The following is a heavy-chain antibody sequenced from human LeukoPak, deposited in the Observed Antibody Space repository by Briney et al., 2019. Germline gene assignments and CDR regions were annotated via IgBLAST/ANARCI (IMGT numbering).Heavy chain of an antibody. Sequence: SETLSLTCAVYGGAFSGYYWSWIRQPPGKGLEWIGEINHSGSTNYNPSLKSRVTISVDTSKNQFSLKLSSVTAADTAVYYCARCLTRYYYDSSGYSFWGQGTLVTVSS. CDR3: ARCLTRYYYDSSGYSF. J-gene: IGHJ4*02. V-gene: IGHV4-34*01. CDR2: INHSGST. CDR1: GGAFSGYY. D-gene: IGHD3-22*01.